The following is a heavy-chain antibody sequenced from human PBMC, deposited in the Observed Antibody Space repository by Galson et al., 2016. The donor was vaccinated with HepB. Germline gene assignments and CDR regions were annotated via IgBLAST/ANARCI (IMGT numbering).Heavy chain of an antibody. CDR1: GFAFTSYG. CDR2: ISYDGSKK. J-gene: IGHJ4*02. V-gene: IGHV3-30*18. Sequence: SLRLSCAASGFAFTSYGMHWIRQAPGKGLEWVAVISYDGSKKNYADSLRGRFTLSRDHSKNPLYLQMNSLRTEDTAVYYCAKGLDFWGQGTLVTVSS. CDR3: AKGLDF.